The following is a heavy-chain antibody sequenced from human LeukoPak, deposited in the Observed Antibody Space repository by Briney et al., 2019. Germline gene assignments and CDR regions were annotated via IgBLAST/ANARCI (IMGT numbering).Heavy chain of an antibody. CDR3: ARDKVAAACSGIDY. D-gene: IGHD6-13*01. V-gene: IGHV1-2*02. CDR2: INPNSGGT. Sequence: ASVKVSCKASGYTFTGYYMHWVRQAPGQGLEWMGWINPNSGGTNYAQKFQGRVTMTRDTSISTAYMELSRLRSDDTAVYYCARDKVAAACSGIDYWGQGTLVTVSS. CDR1: GYTFTGYY. J-gene: IGHJ4*02.